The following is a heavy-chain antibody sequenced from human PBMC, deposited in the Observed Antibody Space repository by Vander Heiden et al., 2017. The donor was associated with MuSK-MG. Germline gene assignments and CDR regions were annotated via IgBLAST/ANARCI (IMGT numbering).Heavy chain of an antibody. CDR2: ISSSSSYI. CDR3: AREPDFDY. D-gene: IGHD2-21*01. CDR1: GFTFGRDS. V-gene: IGHV3-21*01. Sequence: VQLPEPGGGLVTPGGSPRLSAAAPGFTFGRDSMNGFRQVPGKGLEWVSSISSSSSYIYYADSVKGRFTISRDNAKNSLYLQMNSLRAEDTAVYYCAREPDFDYWGQGTLVTVSS. J-gene: IGHJ4*02.